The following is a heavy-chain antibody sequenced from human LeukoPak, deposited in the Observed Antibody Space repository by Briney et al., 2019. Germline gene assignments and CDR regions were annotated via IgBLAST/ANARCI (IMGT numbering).Heavy chain of an antibody. CDR3: ATARDRNSVYSSFDY. D-gene: IGHD5/OR15-5a*01. CDR2: INPNSGGT. V-gene: IGHV1-2*02. CDR1: GYTFTGYY. Sequence: GASVKVSCKASGYTFTGYYIHWVRQAPGQGLEWMGWINPNSGGTNYAQNFQGRVTMTRDTSISTAYMELTSLRSDDTAVYYCATARDRNSVYSSFDYWGQGTLVTVFS. J-gene: IGHJ4*02.